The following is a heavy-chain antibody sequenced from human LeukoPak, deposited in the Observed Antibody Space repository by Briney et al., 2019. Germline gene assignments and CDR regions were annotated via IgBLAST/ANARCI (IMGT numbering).Heavy chain of an antibody. V-gene: IGHV4-34*01. CDR3: ARGPRAGYYYYGMDV. Sequence: SETLSLTCAVYGGSFSGYYWSWIRQPPGKGLEWIGEINHSGSTNYNPSLKSRVTISVDTSKNQFPLKLSSVTAADTAVYYCARGPRAGYYYYGMDVWGQGTTVTVSS. J-gene: IGHJ6*02. CDR1: GGSFSGYY. CDR2: INHSGST.